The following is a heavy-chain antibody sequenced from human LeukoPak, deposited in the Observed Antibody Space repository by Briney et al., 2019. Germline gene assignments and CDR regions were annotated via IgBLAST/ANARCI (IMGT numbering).Heavy chain of an antibody. CDR1: GFTFSSYW. CDR2: IKQDGSEK. V-gene: IGHV3-7*01. CDR3: ARDPDTFDY. Sequence: PGGSLTLSCAVSGFTFSSYWMSWVRQAPGKGLEWVANIKQDGSEKYYVDSVKGRFTISRDNAKNSLYLQMNSLIAEDTAVYYCARDPDTFDYWGQGTLVTVSS. D-gene: IGHD5-18*01. J-gene: IGHJ4*02.